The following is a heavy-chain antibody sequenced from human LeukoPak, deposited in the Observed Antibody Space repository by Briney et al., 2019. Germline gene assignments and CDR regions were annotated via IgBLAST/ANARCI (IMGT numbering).Heavy chain of an antibody. CDR2: IYYTGST. CDR1: DGYISSSSYY. V-gene: IGHV4-39*01. D-gene: IGHD3-10*01. CDR3: ARHNASPFGTYSGFPYFFDY. J-gene: IGHJ4*02. Sequence: SETLSLTCIVSDGYISSSSYYWAWIRQPPGKGLEWIGTIYYTGSTYDNPSLTSRVTISVDTSNNQFSLKLSSVAAADTAVYYCARHNASPFGTYSGFPYFFDYWGQGTLVTVSS.